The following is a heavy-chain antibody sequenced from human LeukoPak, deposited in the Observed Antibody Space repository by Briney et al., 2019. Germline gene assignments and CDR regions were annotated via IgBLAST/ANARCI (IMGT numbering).Heavy chain of an antibody. CDR2: IYYSGST. Sequence: SETLSLTCAVDGGSFSGYYWGWIRQPPGKGLEWIGSIYYSGSTYYNPSLKSRVTISVDTSKNQISLKLSSVTAADTAVYYCGTGFLEWLLFDYWGQGTLVTVSS. V-gene: IGHV4-39*01. J-gene: IGHJ4*02. CDR1: GGSFSGYY. D-gene: IGHD3-3*01. CDR3: GTGFLEWLLFDY.